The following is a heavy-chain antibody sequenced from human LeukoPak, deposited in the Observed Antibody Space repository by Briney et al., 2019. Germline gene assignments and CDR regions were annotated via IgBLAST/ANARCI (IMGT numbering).Heavy chain of an antibody. CDR1: GFTFSNYG. D-gene: IGHD6-13*01. J-gene: IGHJ4*02. V-gene: IGHV3-21*01. CDR2: ISLNGENT. CDR3: ARDIEAAGLFLDY. Sequence: PGGSLRLSSAASGFTFSNYGMSWVRQAPGKGLEWVSGISLNGENTYYADSVKGRFTISRDNAKNSLYLQMNSLRAEDTAVYYCARDIEAAGLFLDYWGQGTLVTVSS.